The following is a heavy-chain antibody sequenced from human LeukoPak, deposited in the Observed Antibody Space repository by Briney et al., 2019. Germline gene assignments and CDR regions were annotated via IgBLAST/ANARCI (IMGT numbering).Heavy chain of an antibody. J-gene: IGHJ4*02. Sequence: GGSLRLSCAASGFTFSDYYMSWIRQAPGKGLEWVSYISSSGSTIYYADSVKGRFTISRDNAKNSLYLQMNSLRAEDTAVYYCAKSEITMIVVVPWVDYWGQGTLVTVSS. CDR1: GFTFSDYY. CDR3: AKSEITMIVVVPWVDY. V-gene: IGHV3-11*01. CDR2: ISSSGSTI. D-gene: IGHD3-22*01.